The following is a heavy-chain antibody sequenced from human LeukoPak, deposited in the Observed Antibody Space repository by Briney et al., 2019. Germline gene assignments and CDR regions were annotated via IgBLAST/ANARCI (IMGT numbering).Heavy chain of an antibody. CDR1: GFTFSSYA. J-gene: IGHJ4*02. Sequence: PGGSLILSCAASGFTFSSYAVSWVRQAPGKGLEWVSAISGSGGSTYYADSVKGRFTISRDNSKNTLYLQMNSLRAEDTAVYYCAKVLQLVLDYFDYWGQGTLVTVSS. V-gene: IGHV3-23*01. CDR3: AKVLQLVLDYFDY. D-gene: IGHD6-6*01. CDR2: ISGSGGST.